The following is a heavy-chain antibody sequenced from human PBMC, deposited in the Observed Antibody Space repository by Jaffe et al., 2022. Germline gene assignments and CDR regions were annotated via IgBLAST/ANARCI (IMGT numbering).Heavy chain of an antibody. V-gene: IGHV4-38-2*01. CDR1: GYSISSGYY. D-gene: IGHD3-16*02. Sequence: QVQLQESGPGLVKPSETLSLTCAVSGYSISSGYYWGWIRQPPGKGLEWIGSIYHSGSTYYNPSLKSRVTISVDTSKNQFSLKLSSVTAADTAVYYCARGGDYDYVWGSYRYKDYWGQGTLVTVSS. CDR3: ARGGDYDYVWGSYRYKDY. CDR2: IYHSGST. J-gene: IGHJ4*02.